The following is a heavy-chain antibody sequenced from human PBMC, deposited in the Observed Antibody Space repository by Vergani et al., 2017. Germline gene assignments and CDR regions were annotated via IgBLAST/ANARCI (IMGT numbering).Heavy chain of an antibody. D-gene: IGHD3-22*01. CDR1: GFTFSHYS. CDR2: IYSGGST. Sequence: EVQMVESGGGLVKPGGSLRLSCVASGFTFSHYSMNWVRQAPGKGLEWVSVIYSGGSTYYADSVKGRFTISRDNSQTTVFLQMNSLRADDSAVYYCTKAGQYDSDNFHDSWGQGALVTVAS. J-gene: IGHJ1*01. V-gene: IGHV3-66*01. CDR3: TKAGQYDSDNFHDS.